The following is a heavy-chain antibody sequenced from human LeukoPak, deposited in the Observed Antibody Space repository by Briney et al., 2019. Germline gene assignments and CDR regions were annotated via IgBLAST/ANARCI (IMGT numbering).Heavy chain of an antibody. CDR2: INPDGSTT. J-gene: IGHJ5*02. V-gene: IGHV3-74*01. CDR3: ARGGKLESTALAS. CDR1: GFAFRNYW. D-gene: IGHD2-21*02. Sequence: GGSLRLSCVASGFAFRNYWMYWVRQGPGKGLVWLSRINPDGSTTTYADSVKGRSTISRDNANRMLSLHINSLRVEDSAIYYCARGGKLESTALASWGQGSLVVVSS.